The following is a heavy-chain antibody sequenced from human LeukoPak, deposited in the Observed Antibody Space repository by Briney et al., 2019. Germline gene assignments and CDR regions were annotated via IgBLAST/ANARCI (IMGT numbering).Heavy chain of an antibody. J-gene: IGHJ4*02. CDR2: ISYDGSNK. Sequence: GGSLRLSCAASGFTFSSYAMSWVRQAPGKGLEWVAVISYDGSNKYYADSVKGRFTISRDNSKNTLYLQMNSLRAEDTAVYYCAKYSSGWYGGFDYWGQGTLVTVSS. D-gene: IGHD6-19*01. CDR1: GFTFSSYA. V-gene: IGHV3-30*18. CDR3: AKYSSGWYGGFDY.